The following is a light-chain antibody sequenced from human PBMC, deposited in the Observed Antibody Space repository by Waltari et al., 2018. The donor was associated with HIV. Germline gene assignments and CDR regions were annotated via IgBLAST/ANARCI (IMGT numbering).Light chain of an antibody. CDR2: SAS. V-gene: IGKV1-39*01. CDR3: QQSHTTPFT. J-gene: IGKJ4*01. CDR1: QNIKSD. Sequence: DIQMTQSPSSLSASPGDTINITCRTSQNIKSDLNWYQQKPGTIPKLLVYSASGVQSGVPPRISGSGSATDFTLTIDSLQPDDSASYFCQQSHTTPFTFGGGTTVEVK.